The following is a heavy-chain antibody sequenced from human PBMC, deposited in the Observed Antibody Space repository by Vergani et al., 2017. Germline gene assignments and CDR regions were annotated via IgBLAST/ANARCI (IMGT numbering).Heavy chain of an antibody. CDR3: ARVYRGYDSDYYYYGMDV. J-gene: IGHJ6*02. D-gene: IGHD5-12*01. CDR1: GFTFSSYA. CDR2: ISYDGSNK. V-gene: IGHV3-30-3*01. Sequence: QVQLVESGGGVVQPGRSLRLSCAASGFTFSSYAMHWVRQAPGKGLEWVAVISYDGSNKYYADSVKGRFTISRDNSKNTLYLQMNSLRAEDTAVYYCARVYRGYDSDYYYYGMDVWGQGTTVTVSS.